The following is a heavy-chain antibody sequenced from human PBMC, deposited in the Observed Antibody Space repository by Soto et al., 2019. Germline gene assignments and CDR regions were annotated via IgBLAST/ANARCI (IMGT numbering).Heavy chain of an antibody. J-gene: IGHJ4*02. D-gene: IGHD3-22*01. Sequence: EVQLLESGGALVQPGGSLRLSCEASGFTYVKYAMSWVRQAPGKGLEWVSGISGDAGRTFYADSVKGRFTISRDNSKNTVYLQMNSLRVEDTAVYYCVKDTVVVINGGDFAYWGQGTLVTVSS. CDR1: GFTYVKYA. CDR3: VKDTVVVINGGDFAY. CDR2: ISGDAGRT. V-gene: IGHV3-23*01.